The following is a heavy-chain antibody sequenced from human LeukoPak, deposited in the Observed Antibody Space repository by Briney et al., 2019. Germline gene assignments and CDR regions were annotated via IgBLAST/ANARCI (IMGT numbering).Heavy chain of an antibody. J-gene: IGHJ4*02. V-gene: IGHV3-7*01. CDR2: IKQDGSEK. CDR1: GFTFSSYW. D-gene: IGHD6-13*01. Sequence: GGSLRLSCAASGFTFSSYWMSWVRQAPGKGLEWVANIKQDGSEKYYVDSVEGRFTISRDNAKNSLYLQMNSLRTEDTAMYYCARMGSSWYSNYWGQGTLVTVSS. CDR3: ARMGSSWYSNY.